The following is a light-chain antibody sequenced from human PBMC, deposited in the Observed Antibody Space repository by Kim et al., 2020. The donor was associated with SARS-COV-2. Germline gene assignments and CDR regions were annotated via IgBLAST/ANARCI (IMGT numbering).Light chain of an antibody. CDR1: SLRSYY. Sequence: SSELTQDPAVSVALGQTVRITCQGDSLRSYYASWYQQKPGQAPVRVIYGKNNRPSGIPDRFSGSSSGNTASLTITGAQAEDEADYYCNSWDSSGNHPEVFGGGTKLTVL. CDR2: GKN. CDR3: NSWDSSGNHPEV. J-gene: IGLJ2*01. V-gene: IGLV3-19*02.